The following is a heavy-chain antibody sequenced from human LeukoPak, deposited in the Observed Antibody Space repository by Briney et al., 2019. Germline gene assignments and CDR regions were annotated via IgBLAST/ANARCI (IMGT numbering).Heavy chain of an antibody. Sequence: GGSLRLSCAASGFSFSSYSMNWVRQAPGKGLEWVSSISSTSSDIFHADSVKGRFTISRDNSKNTLYLQMNSLRAEDTAVYYCARHGGSYPHRGAFDIWGQGTMVTVSS. CDR2: ISSTSSDI. CDR3: ARHGGSYPHRGAFDI. D-gene: IGHD1-26*01. V-gene: IGHV3-21*01. CDR1: GFSFSSYS. J-gene: IGHJ3*02.